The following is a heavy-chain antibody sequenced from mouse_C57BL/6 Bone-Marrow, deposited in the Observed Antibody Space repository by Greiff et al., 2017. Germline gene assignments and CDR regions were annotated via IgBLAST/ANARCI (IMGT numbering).Heavy chain of an antibody. CDR1: GYTFTSYW. CDR3: ARSTLIDY. Sequence: QVQLQQSGAELAKPGASVKLSCKASGYTFTSYWMHWVKQRPGQGLEWIGYINPSSGYTKYNQKFKAKATLTADKSSSTAYMQLSRLTSEDSAVYYCARSTLIDYWGQGTTLTVSS. J-gene: IGHJ2*01. CDR2: INPSSGYT. V-gene: IGHV1-7*01.